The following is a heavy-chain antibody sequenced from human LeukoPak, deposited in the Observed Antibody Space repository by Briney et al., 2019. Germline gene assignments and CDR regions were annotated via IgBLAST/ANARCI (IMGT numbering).Heavy chain of an antibody. V-gene: IGHV4-39*07. CDR3: ARGVVGATHDAFDI. CDR1: GGSISSGGYY. CDR2: IYYSGST. D-gene: IGHD1-26*01. Sequence: SETLSLTCTVSGGSISSGGYYWSWIRQHPGKGLEWIGSIYYSGSTYYNPSLKSRVTISVDTSKNQFSLKLSSVTAADTAVYYCARGVVGATHDAFDIWGQGTMVTVSS. J-gene: IGHJ3*02.